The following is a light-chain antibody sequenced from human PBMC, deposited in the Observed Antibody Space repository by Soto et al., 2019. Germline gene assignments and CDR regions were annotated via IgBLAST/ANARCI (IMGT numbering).Light chain of an antibody. Sequence: DIMLTPSRGTLSLFTGERATLSCLASQSVSSSYLAWYQQKPGQAPRLLIYRTSNRATGIPDRFSGSGSGTDFTLTISRLEPEDFAVYYCQQRSNWPPTFGQGTRLEIK. V-gene: IGKV3D-20*02. CDR1: QSVSSSY. J-gene: IGKJ5*01. CDR3: QQRSNWPPT. CDR2: RTS.